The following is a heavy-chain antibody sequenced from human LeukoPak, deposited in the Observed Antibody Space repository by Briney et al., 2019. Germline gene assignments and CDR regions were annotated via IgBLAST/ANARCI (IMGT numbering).Heavy chain of an antibody. CDR2: FYYGGST. J-gene: IGHJ4*02. CDR1: GDSINSLDL. D-gene: IGHD3-22*01. Sequence: SGTLSLTCTVSGDSINSLDLWGWIRQPPGKGLEWIGSFYYGGSTYYNPSLKSRVSISVDTSKNQLSLKLSAVTAADTAVYYCARDHDGSGYFVGYWGQGTLVTVFS. CDR3: ARDHDGSGYFVGY. V-gene: IGHV4-39*02.